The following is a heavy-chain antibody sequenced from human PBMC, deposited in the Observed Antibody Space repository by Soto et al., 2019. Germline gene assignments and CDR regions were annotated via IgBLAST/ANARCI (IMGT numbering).Heavy chain of an antibody. CDR2: ISEDGSSQ. CDR3: ARGRNAKYYDI. V-gene: IGHV3-30-3*01. Sequence: QVQLLQSGGGAVQPGTSLTLSCAATGFTFANYPMHWVRQGPDKGLEWLALISEDGSSQYFADSVKGRFTVTRDNSKNTLYLRLNGLRREDAAVYQCARGRNAKYYDIWGQGSLVSV. D-gene: IGHD3-9*01. J-gene: IGHJ4*02. CDR1: GFTFANYP.